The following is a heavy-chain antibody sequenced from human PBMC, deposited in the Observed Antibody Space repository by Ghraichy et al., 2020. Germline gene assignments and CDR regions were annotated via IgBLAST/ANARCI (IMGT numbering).Heavy chain of an antibody. V-gene: IGHV3-7*03. Sequence: GGSLRLSCAGSGFIFSIYGMSWFRQAPGRGLEWVANIKGGGSEKQHADSVKGRFTVSRDNAENSLYLQMNSLRADDTAVYYCAREDDINNSDFWGQGTLVTVSS. J-gene: IGHJ4*02. D-gene: IGHD5-24*01. CDR2: IKGGGSEK. CDR1: GFIFSIYG. CDR3: AREDDINNSDF.